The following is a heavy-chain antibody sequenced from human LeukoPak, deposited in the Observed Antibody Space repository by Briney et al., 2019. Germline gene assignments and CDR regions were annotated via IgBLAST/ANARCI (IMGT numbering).Heavy chain of an antibody. D-gene: IGHD5-12*01. J-gene: IGHJ4*02. V-gene: IGHV4-59*12. CDR2: IYDSGST. Sequence: SETLSLTCTVSGGSISSYYWSWIRQPPGKGLEWIGYIYDSGSTYYNPSLKSRVTISVDTSKNQFSLKLSSVTAADTAVYYCARDPGYSGYDLWGQGTLVTVSS. CDR3: ARDPGYSGYDL. CDR1: GGSISSYY.